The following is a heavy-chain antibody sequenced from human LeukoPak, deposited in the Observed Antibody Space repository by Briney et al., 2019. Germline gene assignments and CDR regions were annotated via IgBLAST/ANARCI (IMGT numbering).Heavy chain of an antibody. D-gene: IGHD2-2*01. CDR1: GGSFSGYY. CDR3: ARGLRLGYCSSTSCYPGYFDY. V-gene: IGHV4-34*01. Sequence: KSSETLSLTCAVYGGSFSGYYWSWIRQPPGKGLEWIGEINHSGSTNYNPSLKSRVTISVDTSKNQFSLKLSSVTAADTAVYYCARGLRLGYCSSTSCYPGYFDYWGQGTLVTVSS. J-gene: IGHJ4*02. CDR2: INHSGST.